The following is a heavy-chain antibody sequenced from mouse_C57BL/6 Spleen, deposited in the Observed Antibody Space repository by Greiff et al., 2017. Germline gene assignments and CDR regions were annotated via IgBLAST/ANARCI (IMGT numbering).Heavy chain of an antibody. Sequence: DVHLVESGGGLVKPGGSLKLSCAASGFTFSDYGMHWVRQAPEKGLEWVAYISSGSSTIYYADTVKGRFTISRDNAKNTLFLQMTSLRSEDTAMYYCARYYYGRSYFDYWGQGTTLTVSS. CDR3: ARYYYGRSYFDY. J-gene: IGHJ2*01. V-gene: IGHV5-17*01. CDR1: GFTFSDYG. D-gene: IGHD1-1*01. CDR2: ISSGSSTI.